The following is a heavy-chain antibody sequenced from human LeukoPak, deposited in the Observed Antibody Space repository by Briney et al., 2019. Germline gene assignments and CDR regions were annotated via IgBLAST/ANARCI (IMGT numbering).Heavy chain of an antibody. V-gene: IGHV4-34*01. CDR1: GGSFSGYY. CDR2: INHSGST. D-gene: IGHD5-12*01. J-gene: IGHJ4*02. CDR3: ASGTYSGYGYFDY. Sequence: SETLSLTCAVYGGSFSGYYWSWIRQPPGKGLEWIGEINHSGSTNYNPSLKSRVTISVDTSKNQFSLKLSSVTAADTAVYYCASGTYSGYGYFDYWGQGTLVTVSS.